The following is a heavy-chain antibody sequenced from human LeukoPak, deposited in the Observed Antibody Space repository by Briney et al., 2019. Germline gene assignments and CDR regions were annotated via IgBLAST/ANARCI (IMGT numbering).Heavy chain of an antibody. CDR1: GFTFSSYS. CDR2: ISSSSSYI. CDR3: ARSLTTVTTWFDP. D-gene: IGHD4-17*01. J-gene: IGHJ5*02. Sequence: GGSLRLSCAASGFTFSSYSMNWVRQAPGKGLEWVSSISSSSSYIYYADSVKGRFTISRDNAKNSLYLQMSSLRAEDTAVYYCARSLTTVTTWFDPWGQGTLVTVSS. V-gene: IGHV3-21*01.